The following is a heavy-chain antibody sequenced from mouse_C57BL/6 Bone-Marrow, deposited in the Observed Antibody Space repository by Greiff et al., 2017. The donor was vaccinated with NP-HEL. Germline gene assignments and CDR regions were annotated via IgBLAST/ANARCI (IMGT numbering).Heavy chain of an antibody. CDR3: TSVIITTVVATDY. D-gene: IGHD1-1*01. CDR1: GYTFTDYY. Sequence: EVKLQESGPVLVKPGASVKMSCKASGYTFTDYYMNWVKQSHGKSLEWIGVINPYNGGTSYNQKFKGKATLTVDKSSSTAYMGLNSLTSEDSAVYYCTSVIITTVVATDYWGQGTTLTVSS. V-gene: IGHV1-19*01. J-gene: IGHJ2*01. CDR2: INPYNGGT.